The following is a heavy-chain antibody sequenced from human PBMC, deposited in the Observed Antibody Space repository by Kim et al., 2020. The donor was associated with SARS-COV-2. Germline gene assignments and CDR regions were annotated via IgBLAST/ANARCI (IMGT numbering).Heavy chain of an antibody. CDR1: GFTFSSYA. Sequence: GGSLRLSCAASGFTFSSYAMSWVRQAPGKGLEWVSAISGSGGSTYYADSVKGRFTISRDNSKNTLYLQMNSLRAEDTAVYYCAKVRGSGSNYYYGMDVWGQGTTVTVSS. D-gene: IGHD3-10*01. CDR2: ISGSGGST. V-gene: IGHV3-23*01. J-gene: IGHJ6*02. CDR3: AKVRGSGSNYYYGMDV.